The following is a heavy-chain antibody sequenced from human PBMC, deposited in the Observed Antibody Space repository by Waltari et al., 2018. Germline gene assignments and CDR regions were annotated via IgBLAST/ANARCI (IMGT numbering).Heavy chain of an antibody. CDR2: IKKDGGEK. Sequence: EVQLVESGGGLVQPGGSLRLSWAAFGFTFSAYWMTWVRQAPGKGLEWVANIKKDGGEKYYVDSVKGRFTVSRDNAKNSLYLQMSSLRAEDTAVYYCARDRGYCGGDCYKNLDSWGQGTLVAVSS. J-gene: IGHJ4*02. CDR1: GFTFSAYW. V-gene: IGHV3-7*01. CDR3: ARDRGYCGGDCYKNLDS. D-gene: IGHD2-21*01.